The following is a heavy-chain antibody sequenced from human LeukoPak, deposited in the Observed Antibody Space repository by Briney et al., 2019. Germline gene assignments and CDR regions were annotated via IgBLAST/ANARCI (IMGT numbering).Heavy chain of an antibody. CDR1: GGSFSGYY. D-gene: IGHD5-18*01. J-gene: IGHJ2*01. CDR3: ARVGEIQLWLGRYFDL. CDR2: INHSAST. V-gene: IGHV4-34*01. Sequence: SETLSLTCVVYGGSFSGYYWSWIRQPPGKGLEWIGEINHSASTNYNPSLKSRVTISVDTSKNQFSLKLSSVTAADTAVYYCARVGEIQLWLGRYFDLWGRGTLVTVSS.